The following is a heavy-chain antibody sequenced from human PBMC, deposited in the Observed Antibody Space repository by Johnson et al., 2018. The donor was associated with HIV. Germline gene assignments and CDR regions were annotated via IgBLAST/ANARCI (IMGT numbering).Heavy chain of an antibody. CDR3: AKDRPPGLTGYYDAFDI. Sequence: VQLVESGGGLVQPGRSLRLSCAASGFTFDDYAMHWVRQAPGKGLEWVSGISWNSGSIGYADSVKGRFTISRDNAKNSLYLQMNSLRAEDTALYYCAKDRPPGLTGYYDAFDIWGQGTMVTV. V-gene: IGHV3-9*01. CDR1: GFTFDDYA. D-gene: IGHD3-9*01. J-gene: IGHJ3*02. CDR2: ISWNSGSI.